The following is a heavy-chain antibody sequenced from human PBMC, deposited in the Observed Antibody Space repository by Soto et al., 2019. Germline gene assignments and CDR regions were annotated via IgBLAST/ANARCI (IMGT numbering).Heavy chain of an antibody. J-gene: IGHJ6*02. CDR1: GGSFSGYY. CDR2: IDHSGST. CDR3: ARLGPIAVAGAIVDYYYSAMDV. Sequence: QVQLQQWGAGLLKPSETLSLTCAVYGGSFSGYYWSWIRQPPRKGLEWNGEIDHSGSTNYNPSLKSRVTIAVDTSKTHFSLNLSSVNAADTAVYYCARLGPIAVAGAIVDYYYSAMDVWGQGTTVTVSS. D-gene: IGHD6-19*01. V-gene: IGHV4-34*01.